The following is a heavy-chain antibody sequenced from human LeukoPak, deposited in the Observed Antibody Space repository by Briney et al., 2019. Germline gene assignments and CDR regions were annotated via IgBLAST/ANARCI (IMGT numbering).Heavy chain of an antibody. CDR1: GGTFSSFA. CDR3: ARVEFPVGY. Sequence: GASVKVSCKASGGTFSSFAISWVRQAPGQGLEWMGGIIPIFGTANYAQKFQGRVTITADESTSTAYMELSRLRSDDTAVYYCARVEFPVGYWGQGTLVTVSS. CDR2: IIPIFGTA. J-gene: IGHJ4*02. V-gene: IGHV1-69*13. D-gene: IGHD3-10*01.